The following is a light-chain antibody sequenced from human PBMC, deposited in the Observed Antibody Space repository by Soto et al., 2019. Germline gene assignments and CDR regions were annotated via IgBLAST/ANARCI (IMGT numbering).Light chain of an antibody. CDR1: QSVFYSTDSKNY. CDR2: WAT. V-gene: IGKV4-1*01. J-gene: IGKJ2*01. CDR3: QQYFNSPFT. Sequence: DIVMTQSPDSLAVPLGERATINCKSSQSVFYSTDSKNYLAWYQQKPGQPPKLLFYWATTRESGVPDRISGSGSGTHFTLTISSLQAEDVAVYYCQQYFNSPFTFGQGTKLEIE.